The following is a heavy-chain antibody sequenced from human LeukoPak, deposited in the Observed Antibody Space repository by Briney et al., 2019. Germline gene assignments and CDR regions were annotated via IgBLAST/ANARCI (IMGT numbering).Heavy chain of an antibody. Sequence: ASVKVSCKASGYTFTGYYMHWMRQAPGQGLEWMGYIYPNSGATKYAQKFQGGVTMTRDTSINTAYMELRRLRSDDTAVYYCARGRITLFGVVMGNAFDIWGQGTMVIVSS. CDR2: IYPNSGAT. V-gene: IGHV1-2*02. D-gene: IGHD3-3*01. J-gene: IGHJ3*02. CDR1: GYTFTGYY. CDR3: ARGRITLFGVVMGNAFDI.